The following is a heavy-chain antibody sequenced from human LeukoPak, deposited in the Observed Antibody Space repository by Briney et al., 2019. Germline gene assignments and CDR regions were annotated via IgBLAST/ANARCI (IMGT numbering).Heavy chain of an antibody. J-gene: IGHJ6*04. D-gene: IGHD3-10*02. CDR1: GFAFSSYE. V-gene: IGHV3-48*03. CDR3: AELGITMIGGV. Sequence: GGSLRLSCAASGFAFSSYEMNWLRQAPGKGLEWVSYISSSGSTIYYADSVKGRFTISRDNAKNSLYLQMNSLRAEDTAVYYCAELGITMIGGVWGKGTTVTISS. CDR2: ISSSGSTI.